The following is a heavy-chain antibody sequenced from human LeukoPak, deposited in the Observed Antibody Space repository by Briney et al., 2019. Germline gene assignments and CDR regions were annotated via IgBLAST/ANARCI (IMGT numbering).Heavy chain of an antibody. CDR3: ARVLFGYYGVDV. V-gene: IGHV3-13*04. CDR2: IGTSGDT. CDR1: GFTFSSYD. D-gene: IGHD3-3*01. J-gene: IGHJ6*02. Sequence: GGSLRLSCAASGFTFSSYDMHWVRQATGKGLEWVSVIGTSGDTYYAGSVKGRFTMSRDNAKNSLYLQMNSLRAEDTAVYYCARVLFGYYGVDVWGQGTTVTVSS.